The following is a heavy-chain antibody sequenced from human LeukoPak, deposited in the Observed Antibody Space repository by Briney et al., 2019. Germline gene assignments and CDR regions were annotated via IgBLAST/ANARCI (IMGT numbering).Heavy chain of an antibody. CDR1: GVTFSRYS. D-gene: IGHD2-15*01. V-gene: IGHV3-21*01. CDR2: ISSSSSYI. J-gene: IGHJ4*02. CDR3: ARAGYCSGGSCYSGGDY. Sequence: GGSLRLSCADSGVTFSRYSMSWVRQALGGGLEWGSSISSSSSYIYYADSVKGRFTISRDNAKNSLYLQMNSLRAEDTAVYYCARAGYCSGGSCYSGGDYWGQGTLVTVSS.